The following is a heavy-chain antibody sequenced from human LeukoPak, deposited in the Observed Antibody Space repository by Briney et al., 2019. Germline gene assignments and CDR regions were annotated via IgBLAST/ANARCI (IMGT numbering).Heavy chain of an antibody. J-gene: IGHJ4*02. CDR2: IYYSGST. Sequence: SETLSLTCTVSGGSISSYYWSWIRQPPGKGLEWIGYIYYSGSTNYNPSLKSRVTISVDTSKNQFSLKLSSVTAADTAVYYCARDTDYGGNLGPFDYWGQGTLVTVSS. CDR3: ARDTDYGGNLGPFDY. V-gene: IGHV4-59*01. CDR1: GGSISSYY. D-gene: IGHD4-23*01.